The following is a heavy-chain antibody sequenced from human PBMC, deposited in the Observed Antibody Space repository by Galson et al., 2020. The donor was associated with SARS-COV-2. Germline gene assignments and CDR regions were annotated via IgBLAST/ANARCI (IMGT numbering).Heavy chain of an antibody. Sequence: ASVNVSRMVCVYIHTELSLHRVRQAPGKGLAWMGGFHPSYGETIYAQKFQGRVTMTEDTSTDTAYMELSSLRSEDTAVYYCATTTIFGVVTSYNWFDPWGQGTLVTVSS. D-gene: IGHD3-3*01. CDR1: VYIHTELS. CDR2: FHPSYGET. V-gene: IGHV1-24*01. CDR3: ATTTIFGVVTSYNWFDP. J-gene: IGHJ5*02.